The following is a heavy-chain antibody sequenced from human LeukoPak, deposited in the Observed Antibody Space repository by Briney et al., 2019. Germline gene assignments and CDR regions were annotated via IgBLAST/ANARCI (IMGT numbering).Heavy chain of an antibody. Sequence: ASVKVSCKASGYTFTSYDTNWVRQATGQGLEWMGWMNPNSGNTGYAQKFQGRVTITRNTSISTAYMELSSLRSEDTAVYYCARGRGGSGWAEGAFDIWGQGTMVTVSS. CDR1: GYTFTSYD. J-gene: IGHJ3*02. CDR3: ARGRGGSGWAEGAFDI. D-gene: IGHD6-19*01. CDR2: MNPNSGNT. V-gene: IGHV1-8*03.